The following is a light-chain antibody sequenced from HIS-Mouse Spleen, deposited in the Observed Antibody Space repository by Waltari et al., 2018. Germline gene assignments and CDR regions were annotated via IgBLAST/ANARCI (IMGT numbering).Light chain of an antibody. CDR3: NSRDSSGNHVV. V-gene: IGLV3-10*01. Sequence: SYELTQPPSVSVSPGQTARITCSGDALPKKHAYWYQQKSGQAPVLVIYSKNNRPSGIPDRFSGSSSGNTASLTITGAQAEDEADYYCNSRDSSGNHVVFGGGTKLTVL. J-gene: IGLJ2*01. CDR2: SKN. CDR1: ALPKKH.